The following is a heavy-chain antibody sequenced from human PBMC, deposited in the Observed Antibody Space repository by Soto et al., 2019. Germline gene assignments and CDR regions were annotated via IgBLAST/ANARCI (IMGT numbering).Heavy chain of an antibody. Sequence: VKVSCKASGGTFSSYAVSWVRQAPGQGLEWMGVIIPLLNTPKYVQKFQGRVTITADASATTAYMELSSLRSEDTAVYYCARESSSPNYYYYGMDVWGQGTTVTVSS. CDR3: ARESSSPNYYYYGMDV. CDR2: IIPLLNTP. J-gene: IGHJ6*02. V-gene: IGHV1-69*13. D-gene: IGHD6-6*01. CDR1: GGTFSSYA.